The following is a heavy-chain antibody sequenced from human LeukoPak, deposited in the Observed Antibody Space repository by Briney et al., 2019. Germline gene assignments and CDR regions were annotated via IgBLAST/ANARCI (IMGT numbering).Heavy chain of an antibody. D-gene: IGHD4-17*01. J-gene: IGHJ4*02. Sequence: GGSLRLSCAASGFSFSSFSMNWVRQSPGKGLEWVGRIKSKTDGGTTDYAAPVKGRFTISRDDSKNTLYLQMNSLKTEDTAVYYCTASHDYVHYWGQGTLVTVSS. V-gene: IGHV3-15*01. CDR2: IKSKTDGGTT. CDR1: GFSFSSFS. CDR3: TASHDYVHY.